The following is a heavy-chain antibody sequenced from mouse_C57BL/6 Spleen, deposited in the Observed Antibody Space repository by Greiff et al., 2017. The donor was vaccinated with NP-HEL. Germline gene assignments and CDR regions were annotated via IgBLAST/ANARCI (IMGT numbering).Heavy chain of an antibody. J-gene: IGHJ3*01. CDR1: GYTFTSYW. V-gene: IGHV1-50*01. Sequence: QVQLQQPGAELVKPGASVKLSCKASGYTFTSYWMQWVKQRPGQGLEWIGEIDPSDRYTNYNQKFKGTATLTVDTSSSTAYMQLSSLTSEDSAVYYCAREGYYGSSSFAYWGQGTLVTVSA. CDR3: AREGYYGSSSFAY. D-gene: IGHD1-1*01. CDR2: IDPSDRYT.